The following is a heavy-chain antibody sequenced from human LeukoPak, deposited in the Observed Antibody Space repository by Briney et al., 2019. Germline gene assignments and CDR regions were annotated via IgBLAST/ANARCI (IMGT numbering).Heavy chain of an antibody. V-gene: IGHV1-2*02. Sequence: ASVKVSCKASGYTFTGYYMHWVRQAPGQGLEWMGWINPNSGGTNYAQKFQGRVTMTRDTSISTAYMELSRLRSDDTAVYYCARDRSGDSSSWYYYYGMDVWGQGTTVTVSS. CDR3: ARDRSGDSSSWYYYYGMDV. CDR2: INPNSGGT. D-gene: IGHD6-13*01. CDR1: GYTFTGYY. J-gene: IGHJ6*02.